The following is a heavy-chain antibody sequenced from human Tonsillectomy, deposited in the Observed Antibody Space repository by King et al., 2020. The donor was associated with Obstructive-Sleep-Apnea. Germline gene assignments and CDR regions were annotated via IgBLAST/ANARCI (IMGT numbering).Heavy chain of an antibody. CDR1: GFTFSTYS. V-gene: IGHV3-21*01. CDR3: ARDPPHYYGSGELFDY. Sequence: VQLVESGGGLVKPGGSLRLSCAASGFTFSTYSMNWVRQAPGKGLEWVSSISRSSSSIYYADSVKGRFTISRDNDKNSLYVQMSSLRAEDTAVYYCARDPPHYYGSGELFDYWGQGTLVTVSS. J-gene: IGHJ4*02. CDR2: ISRSSSSI. D-gene: IGHD3-10*01.